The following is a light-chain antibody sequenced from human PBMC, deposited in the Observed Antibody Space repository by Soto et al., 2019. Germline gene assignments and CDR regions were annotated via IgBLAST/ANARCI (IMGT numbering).Light chain of an antibody. V-gene: IGKV3-20*01. CDR2: GAS. CDR1: QSVSSMC. CDR3: QQYDSSLGLT. J-gene: IGKJ4*01. Sequence: ESVLMQSPGTLSLSPGERATLSCRASQSVSSMCIGWYQQKPGQATRLLIYGASSRATGIPDRFSGSGYGTDFTLTISRLEHEDFAVYYRQQYDSSLGLTFGGGTKVEIK.